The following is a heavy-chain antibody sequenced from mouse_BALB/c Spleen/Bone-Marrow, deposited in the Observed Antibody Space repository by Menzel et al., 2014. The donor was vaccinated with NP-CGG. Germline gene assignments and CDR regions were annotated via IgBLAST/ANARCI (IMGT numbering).Heavy chain of an antibody. CDR3: ASTYYGNPFAY. V-gene: IGHV5-12*02. CDR1: GFTFSDYY. J-gene: IGHJ3*01. CDR2: ISNGGGST. D-gene: IGHD2-10*01. Sequence: EVKLMESGGGLVQPGGSLKLSCATSGFTFSDYYMYWVRQTPEKRLEWVAYISNGGGSTYYPDTVKGRFTISRDNAKNTLYLQMSRLKSEDTAMYHCASTYYGNPFAYWGQGTLVTVSA.